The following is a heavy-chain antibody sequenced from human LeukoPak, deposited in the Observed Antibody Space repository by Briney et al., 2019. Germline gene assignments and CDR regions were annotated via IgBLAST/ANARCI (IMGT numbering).Heavy chain of an antibody. J-gene: IGHJ4*02. V-gene: IGHV1-46*01. CDR1: GYTFTSYY. CDR2: IRPSGGST. D-gene: IGHD6-6*01. CDR3: ARSSSSGVWVDY. Sequence: ASVKVSCKASGYTFTSYYMHWVRQAPGQGLEWMGIIRPSGGSTSYAQKFQGRVTMTRDTSISTAYMELSRLRSDDTAVYYCARSSSSGVWVDYWGQGTLVTVSS.